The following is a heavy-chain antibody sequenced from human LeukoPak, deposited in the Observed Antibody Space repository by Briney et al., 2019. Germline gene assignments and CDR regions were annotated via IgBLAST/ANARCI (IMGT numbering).Heavy chain of an antibody. Sequence: PSETLSLTCTVSGGSISSSSYYWGWIRQPPGKGLEWIGSIYYSGSTYYNPSLKSRVTISVDTSKNQFSLKLSSVTAADTAVYYCARVSRWEYYFDYWGQGTLVTVSS. V-gene: IGHV4-39*07. D-gene: IGHD1-26*01. J-gene: IGHJ4*02. CDR1: GGSISSSSYY. CDR3: ARVSRWEYYFDY. CDR2: IYYSGST.